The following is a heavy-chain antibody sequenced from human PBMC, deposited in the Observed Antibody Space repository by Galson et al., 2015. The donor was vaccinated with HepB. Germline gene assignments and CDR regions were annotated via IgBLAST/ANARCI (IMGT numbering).Heavy chain of an antibody. D-gene: IGHD3-10*01. CDR3: ARDYYNAADF. V-gene: IGHV3-30-3*01. CDR1: RFTFRSFA. Sequence: SLRLSCAASRFTFRSFAMHWVRQAPGKGLEWVAIISYDGITKYYADSVKGRFTTSRDNAKNTLNLQMSSLRVEDTAVYYCARDYYNAADFWGQGTLVTVSS. CDR2: ISYDGITK. J-gene: IGHJ4*02.